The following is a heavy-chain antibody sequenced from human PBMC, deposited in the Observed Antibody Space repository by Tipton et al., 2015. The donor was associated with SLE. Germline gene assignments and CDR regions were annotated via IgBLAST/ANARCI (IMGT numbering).Heavy chain of an antibody. CDR1: GGSISSTNW. J-gene: IGHJ3*02. V-gene: IGHV4-4*02. CDR3: ARHHSSSWLDAFDI. Sequence: TLSLTCAVSGGSISSTNWWSWVRQPPGKGLEWIGEIYHSGSTNYNPSLKSRVTISVDPSKNQFSLKLNSVTAADTAVYYCARHHSSSWLDAFDIWGQGTMVTVSS. D-gene: IGHD6-13*01. CDR2: IYHSGST.